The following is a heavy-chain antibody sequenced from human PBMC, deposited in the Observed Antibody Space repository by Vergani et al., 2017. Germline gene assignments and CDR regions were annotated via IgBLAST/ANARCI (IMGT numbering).Heavy chain of an antibody. V-gene: IGHV4-31*01. Sequence: QVQPQESGPGLVKPSQTLSLTCTVSGGSISSGGYYWSWIRQHPGKGLAWIGYIYSRGSTYYNPSLKSLVTISVDTSKNQFSLKLSSVTAADTAVYYCARVTRRYDILTGYYGDAFDIWGQGTMVTVSS. D-gene: IGHD3-9*01. CDR1: GGSISSGGYY. J-gene: IGHJ3*02. CDR3: ARVTRRYDILTGYYGDAFDI. CDR2: IYSRGST.